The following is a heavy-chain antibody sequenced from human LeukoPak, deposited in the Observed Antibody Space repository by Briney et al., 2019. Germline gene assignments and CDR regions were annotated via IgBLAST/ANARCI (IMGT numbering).Heavy chain of an antibody. CDR1: GFTFSTFS. J-gene: IGHJ6*03. CDR3: ASMVNYYYYMDV. Sequence: GGSLRLSCAVSGFTFSTFSMNWVRQVPGKGLEWVSSISSGSSYTYYADSVKGRFTTSRDNAKNSLYLQMNSLRAEDTAVYYCASMVNYYYYMDVWGKGTPVTVSS. CDR2: ISSGSSYT. V-gene: IGHV3-21*01. D-gene: IGHD5-18*01.